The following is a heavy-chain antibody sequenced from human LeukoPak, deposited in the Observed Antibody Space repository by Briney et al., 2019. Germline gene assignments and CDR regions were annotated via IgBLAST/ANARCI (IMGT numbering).Heavy chain of an antibody. Sequence: SETLSLTCSVSGVSVSSYYWSWIRQPAGKGLEWIGRIYPTGTTHYNPSLKSRVTMSVDTSRNQFSLKLISVTAADTAVYYCADAYGDWGQGTLVTVSS. CDR2: IYPTGTT. V-gene: IGHV4-4*07. CDR1: GVSVSSYY. J-gene: IGHJ4*02. D-gene: IGHD4-17*01. CDR3: ADAYGD.